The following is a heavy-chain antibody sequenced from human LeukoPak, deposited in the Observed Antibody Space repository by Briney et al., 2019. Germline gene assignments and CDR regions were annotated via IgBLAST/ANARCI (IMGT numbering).Heavy chain of an antibody. CDR2: IYYSGST. CDR3: ARDSGAGSANIDY. CDR1: GGPISSYY. V-gene: IGHV4-59*12. D-gene: IGHD1-26*01. J-gene: IGHJ4*02. Sequence: SETLSLTCTVSGGPISSYYWSWIRQPPGKGLEWIGYIYYSGSTNYNPSLKSRVTISVDTSKNQFSLKLSSVTAADTAVYYCARDSGAGSANIDYWGQGTLVTVSS.